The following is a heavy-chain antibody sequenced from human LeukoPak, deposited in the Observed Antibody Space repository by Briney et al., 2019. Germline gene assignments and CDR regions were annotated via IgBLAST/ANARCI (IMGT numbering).Heavy chain of an antibody. CDR2: IYHGGST. V-gene: IGHV4-38-2*02. CDR3: ARERSSYGLNWFDP. CDR1: GYSISSGYY. Sequence: KPSETLSLTCTVSGYSISSGYYWGWIRQPPGKGLEWIGSIYHGGSTYYNPSLKSRVTMSVDTSKNQFSLKLSSVTAADTAVYYCARERSSYGLNWFDPWGQGTLVTVSS. D-gene: IGHD5-18*01. J-gene: IGHJ5*02.